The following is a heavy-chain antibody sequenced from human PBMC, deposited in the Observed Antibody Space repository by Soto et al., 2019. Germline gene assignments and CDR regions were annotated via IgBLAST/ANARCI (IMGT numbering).Heavy chain of an antibody. CDR1: GFTFSSYG. D-gene: IGHD3-10*01. CDR2: ISYHGNDK. Sequence: QVQVVESGGGVVQPGRSLRLSCAASGFTFSSYGMHWVRQAPGKGLEWVAVISYHGNDKYYADSVKGRFTISRDNYKSTLLLLMSSLRGDETAIYFYAKDLVHSSVSAFDSWGQGTLVTVSS. J-gene: IGHJ5*01. V-gene: IGHV3-30*18. CDR3: AKDLVHSSVSAFDS.